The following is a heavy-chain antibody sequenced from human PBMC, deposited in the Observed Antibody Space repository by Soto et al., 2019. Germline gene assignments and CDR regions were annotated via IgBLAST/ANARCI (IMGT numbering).Heavy chain of an antibody. CDR3: ARVRLRIVGATDYFDY. CDR2: ISAYNGNT. CDR1: GYTFTSYG. D-gene: IGHD1-26*01. Sequence: ASVKVSCKASGYTFTSYGISWVRQAPGQGLEWMGWISAYNGNTNYAQKLQGRVTMTTDTSTSTAYMELRSLRSDDTAVYYCARVRLRIVGATDYFDYWGPGTLVTVSS. V-gene: IGHV1-18*01. J-gene: IGHJ4*02.